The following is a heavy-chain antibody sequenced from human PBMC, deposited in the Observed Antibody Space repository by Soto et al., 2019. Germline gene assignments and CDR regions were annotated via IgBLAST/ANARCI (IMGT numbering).Heavy chain of an antibody. D-gene: IGHD2-2*01. CDR3: ARDHTYQPHDC. CDR1: GFTFSSYW. CDR2: IKQDGSEK. J-gene: IGHJ4*02. Sequence: EVQLVESGGGLVQPGGSLRLSCAASGFTFSSYWMSWVRQAPGKGLEWVANIKQDGSEKYYVDSVKGRFTISRDNAKNSLYLQMNNLRAEDTAVYYCARDHTYQPHDCWGQGTLVTVSS. V-gene: IGHV3-7*05.